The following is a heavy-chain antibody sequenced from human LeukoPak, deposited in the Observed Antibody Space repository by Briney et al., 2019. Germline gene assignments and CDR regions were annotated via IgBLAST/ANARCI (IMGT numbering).Heavy chain of an antibody. Sequence: GGSLRLSCAASGFTFTNYWMTWVRQAPGKGPEWVANIKQDGSEEYYAGSVRGRFTISRDNGRDSLNLQMNSLRAEDTAVYYCARWAGVIDYWGQGTLVTVSS. D-gene: IGHD3-10*01. CDR1: GFTFTNYW. V-gene: IGHV3-7*01. CDR2: IKQDGSEE. CDR3: ARWAGVIDY. J-gene: IGHJ4*02.